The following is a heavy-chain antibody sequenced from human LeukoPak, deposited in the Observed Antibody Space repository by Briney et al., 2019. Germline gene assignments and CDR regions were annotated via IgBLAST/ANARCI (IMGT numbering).Heavy chain of an antibody. D-gene: IGHD6-19*01. CDR2: IYYRGTT. Sequence: SETLSPTCTVSGGSVSSGSHYWNWIRQSPGKGLEWIGYIYYRGTTNYTPSLKSQVTISVDTSMNQFSLRLSSVTAADTAVYFCARSFYSSGWYAPLRWFDTWGQGTLVTVSS. CDR3: ARSFYSSGWYAPLRWFDT. V-gene: IGHV4-61*01. J-gene: IGHJ5*02. CDR1: GGSVSSGSHY.